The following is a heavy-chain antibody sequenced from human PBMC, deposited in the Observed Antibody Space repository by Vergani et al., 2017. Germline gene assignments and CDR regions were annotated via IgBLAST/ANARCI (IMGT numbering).Heavy chain of an antibody. CDR3: PRVTRRYDILTGYYGDAFDI. D-gene: IGHD3-9*01. CDR1: GGSISSGGYY. Sequence: QVQLQESGPGLVKPSQTLSLTCTVSGGSISSGGYYWSWIRQHPGKGLEWIGYIYYSGSTYYNPSLKSLVTISVAPSKNQFSLKLSSVTAADTAVYYCPRVTRRYDILTGYYGDAFDIWGQGTMVTVSS. CDR2: IYYSGST. J-gene: IGHJ3*02. V-gene: IGHV4-31*01.